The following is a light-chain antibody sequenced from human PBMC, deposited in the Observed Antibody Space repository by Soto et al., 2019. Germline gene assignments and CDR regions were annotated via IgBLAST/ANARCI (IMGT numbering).Light chain of an antibody. CDR3: QQYSNWPPWT. CDR2: GAS. J-gene: IGKJ1*01. V-gene: IGKV3D-15*01. Sequence: IVMTQSPATLSVSPGQRATLSCRASQIVSTNLAWYQQKPGQAPRLLIYGASTRATGIPARFSGSGSGTEFTLTISGLQSDDFAVYYCQQYSNWPPWTFGQGNRVDFK. CDR1: QIVSTN.